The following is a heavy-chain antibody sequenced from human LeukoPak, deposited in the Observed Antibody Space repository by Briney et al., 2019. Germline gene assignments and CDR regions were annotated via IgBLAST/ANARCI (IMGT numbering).Heavy chain of an antibody. Sequence: GGSLRLSCAASGFTFSSYSMNWVRQAPGKGLEWVSYISSASNTIYYADSVKGRFTISRDNAKNSLYLQMDSLRAEDTAMYYCARDGWFGDYNWFDPWGQGTLVTVSS. CDR3: ARDGWFGDYNWFDP. CDR1: GFTFSSYS. J-gene: IGHJ5*02. CDR2: ISSASNTI. V-gene: IGHV3-48*01. D-gene: IGHD3-10*01.